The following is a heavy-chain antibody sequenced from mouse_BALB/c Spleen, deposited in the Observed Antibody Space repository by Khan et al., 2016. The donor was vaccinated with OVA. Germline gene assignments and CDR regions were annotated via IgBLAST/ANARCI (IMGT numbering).Heavy chain of an antibody. CDR1: GYSITSDYA. D-gene: IGHD2-3*01. CDR2: INYSGST. V-gene: IGHV3-2*02. Sequence: VQLKQSGPGLVNPSQSLSLTCTVTGYSITSDYAWNWIRQFPGNKLEWMGYINYSGSTNYNPALKSRISITRDTSKNQFFLQLNSVTTEDTATYYCARDGSRYNYAMDDWGQGTSVTVSS. J-gene: IGHJ4*01. CDR3: ARDGSRYNYAMDD.